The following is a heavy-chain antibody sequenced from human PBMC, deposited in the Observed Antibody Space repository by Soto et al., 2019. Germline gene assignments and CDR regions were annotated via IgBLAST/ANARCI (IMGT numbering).Heavy chain of an antibody. Sequence: ASLKVSCKASGYTFTGYYMHWVRQAPGQGLEWMGCINPNSGGTNYAQKFQGRVTMTRDTSISTAYMELSRLRAGDTAVYYCARGFPSSGWYGQFDYWGQGTLVTVSS. CDR3: ARGFPSSGWYGQFDY. D-gene: IGHD6-19*01. CDR2: INPNSGGT. CDR1: GYTFTGYY. J-gene: IGHJ4*02. V-gene: IGHV1-2*02.